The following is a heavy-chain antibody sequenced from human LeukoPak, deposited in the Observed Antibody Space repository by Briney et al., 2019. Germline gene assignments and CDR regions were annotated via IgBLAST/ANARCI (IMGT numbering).Heavy chain of an antibody. CDR3: ARHGSCSITSCAYSTGYYYYYGMDV. CDR1: GYSFTSYW. CDR2: IYPGDSDT. D-gene: IGHD2-2*01. V-gene: IGHV5-51*01. Sequence: GESLKISCKGSGYSFTSYWIGWVRQMPGKGLEWMGIIYPGDSDTRYSPSYQGQVNISADKSISAAYRQWSSLKASVTAMYYCARHGSCSITSCAYSTGYYYYYGMDVWGQGTTVTDSS. J-gene: IGHJ6*02.